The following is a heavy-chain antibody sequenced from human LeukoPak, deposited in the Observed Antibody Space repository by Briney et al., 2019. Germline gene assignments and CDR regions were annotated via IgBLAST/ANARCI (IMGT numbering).Heavy chain of an antibody. CDR2: ISGSGGST. J-gene: IGHJ5*02. CDR1: GFTFSSYA. D-gene: IGHD2-2*01. V-gene: IGHV3-23*01. CDR3: ARARRSSTSFNWFDP. Sequence: GGSLRLSCAASGFTFSSYAMSWVRQAPGKGLEWVSAISGSGGSTYYTDSVKGRFTISRDNAKNSLYLQMNSLRAEDAAVYYCARARRSSTSFNWFDPWGQGTLVTVSS.